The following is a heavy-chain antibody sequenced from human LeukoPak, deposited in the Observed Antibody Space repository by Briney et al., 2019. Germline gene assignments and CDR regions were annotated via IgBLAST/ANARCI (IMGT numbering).Heavy chain of an antibody. CDR3: ARRGGQWSFDY. V-gene: IGHV3-74*03. Sequence: PGGSLRLSCAASGFTFSSYWMHWVRQAPGKGLVWVSRISTDGSSTTYADSVRGRFTISRDNAKNTLYLQMNSLRAEDTAVYYCARRGGQWSFDYWGQGTLVTVSS. J-gene: IGHJ4*02. D-gene: IGHD3-10*01. CDR2: ISTDGSST. CDR1: GFTFSSYW.